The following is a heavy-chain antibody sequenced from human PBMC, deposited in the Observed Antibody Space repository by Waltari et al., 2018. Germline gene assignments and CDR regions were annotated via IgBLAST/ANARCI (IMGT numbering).Heavy chain of an antibody. CDR2: IYHSGTT. V-gene: IGHV4-38-2*01. Sequence: QVQLQESGPGLGKPSETLSLTCAVSGYPISRGYYWGWIRQPPGKGLEWIGSIYHSGTTYYSPSLKSRVTISVDTSKNQFSLKVTSLTAADTAIYYCARGSFDSDSYFDVWGRGTLVTVSS. J-gene: IGHJ2*01. CDR3: ARGSFDSDSYFDV. D-gene: IGHD1-26*01. CDR1: GYPISRGYY.